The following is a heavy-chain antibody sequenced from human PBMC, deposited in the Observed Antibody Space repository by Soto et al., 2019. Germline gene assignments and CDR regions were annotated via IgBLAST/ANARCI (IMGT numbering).Heavy chain of an antibody. CDR2: IYHSGST. V-gene: IGHV4-30-2*01. CDR3: ARDQITMVRGVNHYGMDV. D-gene: IGHD3-10*01. Sequence: QLQLQESGSGLVKPSQTLSLTCAVSGGSISSGGYSWSWIRQPPGKGLEWIGYIYHSGSTYYNPSLKSRVTISVDRSKNQFSLKLSSVTAADTAVYYCARDQITMVRGVNHYGMDVWGQGTTVTVSS. CDR1: GGSISSGGYS. J-gene: IGHJ6*02.